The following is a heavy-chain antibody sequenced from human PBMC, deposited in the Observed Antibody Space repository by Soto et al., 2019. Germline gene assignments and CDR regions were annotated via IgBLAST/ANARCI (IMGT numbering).Heavy chain of an antibody. CDR3: ARPSLQSWFDP. Sequence: QLQLQESGPGLVKPSETLSLTCTVSGGSISSSSYYWGWIRQPPGKGLEWIGSIYYSGSTYYNPSLKTPXTXSXXPPKKPCPPKLSSLTAAHTAVYYCARPSLQSWFDPWGQGTLVTVSS. CDR1: GGSISSSSYY. J-gene: IGHJ5*02. CDR2: IYYSGST. V-gene: IGHV4-39*01. D-gene: IGHD4-4*01.